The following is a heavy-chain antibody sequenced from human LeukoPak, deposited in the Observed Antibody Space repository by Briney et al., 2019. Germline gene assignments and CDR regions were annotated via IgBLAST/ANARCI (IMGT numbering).Heavy chain of an antibody. J-gene: IGHJ4*02. V-gene: IGHV4-34*01. CDR1: GGSFSGYY. D-gene: IGHD6-6*01. Sequence: PETLSLTCAVYGGSFSGYYWSWIRQPPGKGLEWIGEINHSGSTNYNPSLKSRVTISVDTSKNQFSLKLSSVTAADTAVYYCARGKRIAARTREFDYWGQGTLVTVSS. CDR2: INHSGST. CDR3: ARGKRIAARTREFDY.